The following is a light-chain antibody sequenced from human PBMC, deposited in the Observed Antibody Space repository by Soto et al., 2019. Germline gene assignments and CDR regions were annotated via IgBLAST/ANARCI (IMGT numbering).Light chain of an antibody. CDR2: GAS. CDR1: QSVSSSY. V-gene: IGKV3-15*01. Sequence: EIVLTQSPGTLSLSPGERASLSCRASQSVSSSYLAWCQQKPGQAPRLLIYGASSRATGFPARFSGSGSGTEFTLTISSLQSEDFAVYYCQQYDNWPRTFGQGTKVDIK. J-gene: IGKJ1*01. CDR3: QQYDNWPRT.